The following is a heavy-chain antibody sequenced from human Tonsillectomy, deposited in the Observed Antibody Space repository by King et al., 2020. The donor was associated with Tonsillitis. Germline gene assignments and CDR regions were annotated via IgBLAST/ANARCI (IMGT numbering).Heavy chain of an antibody. CDR2: IWYDGTEK. J-gene: IGHJ3*01. V-gene: IGHV3-33*01. CDR3: ARRIGLFFRGDAFDF. D-gene: IGHD3/OR15-3a*01. Sequence: HVQLVESGGGVVQPGTSLRLSCAASGFTFSHYGMHWVRQAPGKGLEWVAVIWYDGTEKYYADSVKGRFTGSRDNAKNIVFLQINNLRPEDTAVYYCARRIGLFFRGDAFDFWGQGTMVSVPS. CDR1: GFTFSHYG.